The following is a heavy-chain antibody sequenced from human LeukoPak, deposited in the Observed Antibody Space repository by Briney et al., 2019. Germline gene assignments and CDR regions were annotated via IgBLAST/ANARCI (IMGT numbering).Heavy chain of an antibody. J-gene: IGHJ4*02. CDR1: GFTFSSYG. CDR2: IRYDGSNK. V-gene: IGHV3-30*02. Sequence: GGSLRLSCAASGFTFSSYGMHWVRQAPGKGLEWVAFIRYDGSNKYYADSVKGRFTISRDNSKNTLYLQMNSLRAEDTAVYYCARTITYYDILTGPTDYWGQGTLVTVSS. CDR3: ARTITYYDILTGPTDY. D-gene: IGHD3-9*01.